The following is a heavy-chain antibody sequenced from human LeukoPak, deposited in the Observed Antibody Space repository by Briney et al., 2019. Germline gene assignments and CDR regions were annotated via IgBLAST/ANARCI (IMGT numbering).Heavy chain of an antibody. Sequence: PGGSLRLSCTASGFTFDNYDMSWVRQVPGKGLEWVSGITWNGDTTGYADSVRGRSAISRANTKKSFYLPMSSLRAEDTALYYCARDPFCSSSTGCYFEDWFDPWGPGTLVTVSS. D-gene: IGHD2-2*01. CDR1: GFTFDNYD. CDR2: ITWNGDTT. V-gene: IGHV3-20*04. J-gene: IGHJ5*02. CDR3: ARDPFCSSSTGCYFEDWFDP.